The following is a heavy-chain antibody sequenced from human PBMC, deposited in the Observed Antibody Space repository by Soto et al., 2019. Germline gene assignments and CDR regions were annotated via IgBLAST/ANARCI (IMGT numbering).Heavy chain of an antibody. CDR2: IYYSGST. J-gene: IGHJ4*02. V-gene: IGHV4-59*01. CDR3: ARGSIVAGRVGGY. CDR1: GGSISGYY. Sequence: LSLTCTVSGGSISGYYWSWIRQPPGKGLECIGYIYYSGSTNYNPSLKSRVTISVDTSKNQFSLNLSSVTAADTAVYYCARGSIVAGRVGGYWGQGTLVTVSS. D-gene: IGHD3-22*01.